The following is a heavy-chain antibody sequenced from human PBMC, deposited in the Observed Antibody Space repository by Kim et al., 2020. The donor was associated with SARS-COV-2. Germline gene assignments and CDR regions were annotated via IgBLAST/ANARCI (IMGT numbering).Heavy chain of an antibody. Sequence: ASVKVSCKASGYTFTGYYMHWVRQAPGQGLEWMGRINPNSGGTNYAQKFQGRVTMTRDTSISTAYMELSRLRSDDTAVYYCARFPASMGYYYYGMDVWGQGTTVTVSS. CDR2: INPNSGGT. CDR1: GYTFTGYY. D-gene: IGHD2-2*01. V-gene: IGHV1-2*06. J-gene: IGHJ6*02. CDR3: ARFPASMGYYYYGMDV.